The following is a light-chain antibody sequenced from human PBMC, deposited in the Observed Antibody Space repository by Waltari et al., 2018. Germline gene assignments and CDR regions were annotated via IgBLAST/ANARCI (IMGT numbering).Light chain of an antibody. CDR2: GAS. Sequence: IVLTQSPDTLSLSPGERATLSCRASQAIGHNFLVWYQQKPGQAPRLLIHGASRRATGVPDRFIGSWSGTDVALTISRLEVEDFAVYYCEQYDGSVLTFGGGTKLEIK. CDR1: QAIGHNF. J-gene: IGKJ4*01. CDR3: EQYDGSVLT. V-gene: IGKV3-20*01.